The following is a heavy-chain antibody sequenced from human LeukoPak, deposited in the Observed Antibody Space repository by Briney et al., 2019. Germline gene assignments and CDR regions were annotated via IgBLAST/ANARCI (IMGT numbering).Heavy chain of an antibody. D-gene: IGHD3-10*01. CDR3: ARVPPPRITMVRGAWFDP. CDR1: GGSISSGGYY. Sequence: SQTLSLTCTVSGGSISSGGYYWSWIRQHPGKGLEWIGYIYYSGSTYYNPSLKSRVTISVDTSKNQFPLKLSSVTAADTAVYYCARVPPPRITMVRGAWFDPWGQGTLVTVSS. V-gene: IGHV4-31*03. J-gene: IGHJ5*02. CDR2: IYYSGST.